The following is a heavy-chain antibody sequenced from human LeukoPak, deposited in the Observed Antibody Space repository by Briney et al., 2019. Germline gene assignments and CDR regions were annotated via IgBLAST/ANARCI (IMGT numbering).Heavy chain of an antibody. CDR2: ISWNSGSI. CDR1: GFTFDDYA. V-gene: IGHV3-9*03. D-gene: IGHD5-24*01. Sequence: GGSLRLSCAASGFTFDDYAMHWVRQAPGKGLEWVSGISWNSGSIGYADSVKGRFTISRDNAKNSLYLQMNSLRAEDMALYYCAKDIGRWLQRGAFDIWGQGTMVTVSS. CDR3: AKDIGRWLQRGAFDI. J-gene: IGHJ3*02.